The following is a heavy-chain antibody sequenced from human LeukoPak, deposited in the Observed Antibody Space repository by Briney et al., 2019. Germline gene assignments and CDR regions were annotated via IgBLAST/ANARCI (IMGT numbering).Heavy chain of an antibody. CDR1: GFTFSSYA. D-gene: IGHD3-3*01. V-gene: IGHV3-23*01. CDR3: AKLYQFITIFGVAREGFDY. Sequence: GGSLRLSCAASGFTFSSYAMSWVRQAPGKGLEWVSAISGSGGSTYYADSVKGRFTISRDNSKNTLYLQMNSLRAEDTAVYYCAKLYQFITIFGVAREGFDYWGQGTLVTVSS. CDR2: ISGSGGST. J-gene: IGHJ4*02.